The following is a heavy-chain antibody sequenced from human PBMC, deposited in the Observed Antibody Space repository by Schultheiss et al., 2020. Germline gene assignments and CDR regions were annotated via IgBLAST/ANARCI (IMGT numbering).Heavy chain of an antibody. CDR3: ARGRHFMDV. D-gene: IGHD3-3*02. Sequence: SQTLSLTCTVSGDSISGSGCYWGWIRQSPGKGLEWIGEINHSGSTNYNPSLKSRVTISVDTSKNQFSLKLSSVTAADTAVYYCARGRHFMDVWGQGTTVTVSS. V-gene: IGHV4-39*07. CDR2: INHSGST. CDR1: GDSISGSGCY. J-gene: IGHJ6*02.